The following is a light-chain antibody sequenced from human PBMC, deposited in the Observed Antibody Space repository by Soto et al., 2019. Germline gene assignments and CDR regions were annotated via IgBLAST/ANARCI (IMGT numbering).Light chain of an antibody. V-gene: IGKV3D-20*02. CDR2: DTS. CDR1: QSVRDRY. J-gene: IGKJ4*01. CDR3: QQRSNWLA. Sequence: EIVLTQSPGTLSLSPGERATLSCRASQSVRDRYLAWYQQKPGQAPSLLIYDTSTRATGVPDRFSGSGSGTDFALTISRVEPEDFAIYFCQQRSNWLAFGGGTKVEIK.